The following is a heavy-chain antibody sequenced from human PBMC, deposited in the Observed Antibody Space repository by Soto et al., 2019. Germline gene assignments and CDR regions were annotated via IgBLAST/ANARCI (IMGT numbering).Heavy chain of an antibody. D-gene: IGHD5-18*01. J-gene: IGHJ6*02. CDR2: INHSGST. Sequence: SETLSLTCGVYRGSFSGFYWTWARQTPGKGLEWIGEINHSGSTNYNPSLKNRVTISVDRSTNYFSLRMTSVTAADAAVYYCARGRGYVYGYNFYGMDVWGQGTTVTASS. CDR3: ARGRGYVYGYNFYGMDV. CDR1: RGSFSGFY. V-gene: IGHV4-34*01.